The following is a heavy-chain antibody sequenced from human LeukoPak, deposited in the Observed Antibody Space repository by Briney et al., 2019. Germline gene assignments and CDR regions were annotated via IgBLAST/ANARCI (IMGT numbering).Heavy chain of an antibody. J-gene: IGHJ4*02. V-gene: IGHV1-2*02. D-gene: IGHD3-22*01. CDR1: GYTFTGYY. CDR2: INPNSGGT. CDR3: AKWGMYYYDSSGYS. Sequence: ASVKVSCKXSGYTFTGYYMHWVRQAPGQGLEWMGGINPNSGGTNYAQKFQGRVTMTRDTSISTAYMELSRLRSDDTAVYYCAKWGMYYYDSSGYSWGQGTLVTVSS.